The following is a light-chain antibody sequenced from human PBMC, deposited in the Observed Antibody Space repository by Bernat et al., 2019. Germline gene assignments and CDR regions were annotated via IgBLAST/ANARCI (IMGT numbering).Light chain of an antibody. CDR2: EDT. J-gene: IGLJ2*01. CDR1: KLGSKY. CDR3: QAWDSSTGV. V-gene: IGLV3-1*01. Sequence: SYELTQPPSVSVSPGQTASITCYGDKLGSKYAFWYQQKPGQSPVLVIYEDTKRPSGIPARFSASNYGNRATLTISGTQAMDEADYYGQAWDSSTGVFGGGTKLTVL.